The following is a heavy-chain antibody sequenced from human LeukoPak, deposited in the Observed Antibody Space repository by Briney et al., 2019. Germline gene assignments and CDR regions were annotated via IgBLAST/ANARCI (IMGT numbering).Heavy chain of an antibody. Sequence: SGGSLRLSCAASGFTFSSYSMNWVRQAPGKGLEWVSSISSSSSYIYYADSVKGRFAISRDNAKSSLYLQMNSLRAEDTAVYYCARDLAGGSSWNNYWGQGTLVTVSS. J-gene: IGHJ4*02. CDR3: ARDLAGGSSWNNY. D-gene: IGHD6-13*01. CDR2: ISSSSSYI. V-gene: IGHV3-21*01. CDR1: GFTFSSYS.